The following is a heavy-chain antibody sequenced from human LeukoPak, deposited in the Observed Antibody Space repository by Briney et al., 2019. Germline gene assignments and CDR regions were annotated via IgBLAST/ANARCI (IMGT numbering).Heavy chain of an antibody. CDR2: ISYDGSNK. J-gene: IGHJ6*02. D-gene: IGHD1-26*01. CDR1: GFTFSSYA. Sequence: GGSLRLSCAASGFTFSSYAMHWVRQAPGKGLEWVAVISYDGSNKYYADSVKGRFTISRDNSKNTLYLQMNSLRAEDTAVYYCARDRRRWSGSYYYYYYGMDVWGQGTTVTVSS. V-gene: IGHV3-30-3*01. CDR3: ARDRRRWSGSYYYYYYGMDV.